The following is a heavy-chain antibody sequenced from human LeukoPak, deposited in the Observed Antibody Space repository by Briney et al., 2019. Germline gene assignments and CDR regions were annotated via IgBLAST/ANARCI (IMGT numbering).Heavy chain of an antibody. CDR2: ISSSSSTI. CDR1: GFTFSSYS. V-gene: IGHV3-48*01. CDR3: ARDVRGDYGDYRDPRAFDI. J-gene: IGHJ3*02. D-gene: IGHD4-17*01. Sequence: GGSLRLSCAASGFTFSSYSMNWVRQAPGKGLEWVSYISSSSSTIYYADSVKGRFTISRDNSKNTLYLQMNSLRAEDTAVYYCARDVRGDYGDYRDPRAFDIWGQGTMVTVSS.